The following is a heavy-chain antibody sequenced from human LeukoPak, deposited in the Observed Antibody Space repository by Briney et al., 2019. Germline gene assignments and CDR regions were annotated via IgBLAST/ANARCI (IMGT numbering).Heavy chain of an antibody. Sequence: GGSLRLSCVASGXTFNAFAIHWVRQAPGKGLEWVSLVKGDGVSTDYTNSVKGRFTASRDNSKNSVHLQMSSLRTDDTALYYCVRDTGTGWDFDYWGRGTLVTVSS. V-gene: IGHV3-43*02. J-gene: IGHJ4*02. CDR3: VRDTGTGWDFDY. CDR2: VKGDGVST. D-gene: IGHD6-19*01. CDR1: GXTFNAFA.